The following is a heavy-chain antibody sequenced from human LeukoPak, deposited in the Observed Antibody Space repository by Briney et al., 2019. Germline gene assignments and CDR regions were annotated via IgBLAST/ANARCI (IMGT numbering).Heavy chain of an antibody. V-gene: IGHV4-59*01. CDR1: GGSISSYY. CDR2: IYYSGGT. J-gene: IGHJ4*02. D-gene: IGHD3-10*01. Sequence: SETLSLTCTASGGSISSYYWSWIRQPPGKGLELIGYIYYSGGTNYNPSLKSRVTISVDTSKNQFSLKLSSVTAADTAVYYCARVFGYNYGYPLGVDYWGQGTLVTVSS. CDR3: ARVFGYNYGYPLGVDY.